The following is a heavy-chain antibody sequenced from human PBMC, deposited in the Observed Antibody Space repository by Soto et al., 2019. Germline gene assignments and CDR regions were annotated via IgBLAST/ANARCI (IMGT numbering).Heavy chain of an antibody. J-gene: IGHJ5*02. CDR2: IFYSGGT. D-gene: IGHD3-22*01. CDR3: ARQASGYYYGWFDP. V-gene: IGHV4-39*01. Sequence: SETLSLTCTVSGGSILDSTYYWAWIRQSPGKGLEWIGTIFYSGGTFYTPSLKSRVTMSVDTSNNQFSLKLSSVTAEDTAVYYCARQASGYYYGWFDPWGQGTLVTVS. CDR1: GGSILDSTYY.